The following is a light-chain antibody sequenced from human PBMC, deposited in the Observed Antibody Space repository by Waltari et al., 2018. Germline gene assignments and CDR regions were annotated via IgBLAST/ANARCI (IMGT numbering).Light chain of an antibody. J-gene: IGLJ2*01. CDR2: KDS. Sequence: SDELTQPPSVSVSPGQTARITCSGDVLSKKYAYWYQQKPGQAPVLGIYKDSVSPSGIPGQFSGTRSGTEGTLTISGVRAEDEADYYCQSVDSSDTLIFGGGTKLTVL. V-gene: IGLV3-25*03. CDR3: QSVDSSDTLI. CDR1: VLSKKY.